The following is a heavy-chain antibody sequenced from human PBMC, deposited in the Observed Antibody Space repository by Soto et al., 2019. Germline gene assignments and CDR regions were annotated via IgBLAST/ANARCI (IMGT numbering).Heavy chain of an antibody. CDR3: ARGLWNYSQHYYYYGMDV. CDR1: GGSISSSNW. V-gene: IGHV4-4*02. J-gene: IGHJ6*02. D-gene: IGHD1-7*01. CDR2: IYHSGST. Sequence: SSETLSLTCAVSGGSISSSNWWSWVRQPPGKGLEWIGEIYHSGSTNYNPSLKSRVTISVDKSKNQFSLKLSSVTAADTAVYYCARGLWNYSQHYYYYGMDVWGQGTTVTVSS.